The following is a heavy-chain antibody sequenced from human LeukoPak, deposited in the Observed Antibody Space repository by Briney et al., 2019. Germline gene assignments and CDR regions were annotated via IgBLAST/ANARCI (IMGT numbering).Heavy chain of an antibody. CDR1: GYTFSNYN. CDR3: ARVDHSYFDY. Sequence: ASVKLSCKASGYTFSNYNIHWLRQAPGQGLEWMGIVNPSGDSTNYAQNFQGRVTMTGDTSTSTVYMELSSLRSEDTAVYYCARVDHSYFDYWGQGTLVTVSS. D-gene: IGHD3-9*01. CDR2: VNPSGDST. J-gene: IGHJ4*02. V-gene: IGHV1-46*01.